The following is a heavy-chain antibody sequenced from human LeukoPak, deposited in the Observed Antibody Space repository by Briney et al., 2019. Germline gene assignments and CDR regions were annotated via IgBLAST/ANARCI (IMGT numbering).Heavy chain of an antibody. CDR3: ASDLDIIRYYDSSGYLY. D-gene: IGHD3-22*01. J-gene: IGHJ4*02. Sequence: SGGSLRLSCAASGFTFSSYSMNWVRQAPGKGLEWVSSISSSSSYIYYADSVKGRFTISRDNAKNSLYLQMNSLRAEDTAVYYCASDLDIIRYYDSSGYLYWGQGTLVTVSS. CDR1: GFTFSSYS. CDR2: ISSSSSYI. V-gene: IGHV3-21*01.